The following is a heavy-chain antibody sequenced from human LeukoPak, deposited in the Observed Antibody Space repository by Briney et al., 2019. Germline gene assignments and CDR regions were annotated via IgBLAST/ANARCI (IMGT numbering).Heavy chain of an antibody. Sequence: PGGSLRLSCAASGFTFSRFGMHWVRQAPGKGLEWVGRIKSRSNGGTMGYAAPVKGRFTISRDDSKNTLYLQMNSLKTEDSAVYYCATSGQHWDVFDYWGQGNLVTVSS. CDR1: GFTFSRFG. D-gene: IGHD1-1*01. CDR3: ATSGQHWDVFDY. V-gene: IGHV3-15*01. J-gene: IGHJ4*02. CDR2: IKSRSNGGTM.